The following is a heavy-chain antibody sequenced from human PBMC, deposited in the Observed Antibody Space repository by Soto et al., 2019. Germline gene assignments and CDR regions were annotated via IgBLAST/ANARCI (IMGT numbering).Heavy chain of an antibody. CDR1: GFTFSAYN. V-gene: IGHV3-21*01. CDR2: ISSSASYI. CDR3: ARDPLAYSGGWYFDY. Sequence: ELKLVESGGGLVKPGGSLRLSCGASGFTFSAYNMNWVRQTAGGGLEWVASISSSASYISYADSVEGRFTISRDNSNYSLFLQLNSLRVEDTAVYYCARDPLAYSGGWYFDYWGQGTPVTVSS. J-gene: IGHJ4*02. D-gene: IGHD6-25*01.